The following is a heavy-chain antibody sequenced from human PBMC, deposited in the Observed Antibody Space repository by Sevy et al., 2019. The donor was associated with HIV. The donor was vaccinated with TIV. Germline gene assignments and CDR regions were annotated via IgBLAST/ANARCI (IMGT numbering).Heavy chain of an antibody. D-gene: IGHD3-22*01. V-gene: IGHV3-48*02. Sequence: GGSLRLSCAASGFTFSSYSMNWVRQAPGKGLEWVSYISSSSSTIYYADSVKGRFTISRDNAKNSRYLQMNSLRDEDTAVYYCAREGLRYYYDSSGYYPSQPNDAFDIWGQGTMVTVSS. CDR1: GFTFSSYS. CDR3: AREGLRYYYDSSGYYPSQPNDAFDI. J-gene: IGHJ3*02. CDR2: ISSSSSTI.